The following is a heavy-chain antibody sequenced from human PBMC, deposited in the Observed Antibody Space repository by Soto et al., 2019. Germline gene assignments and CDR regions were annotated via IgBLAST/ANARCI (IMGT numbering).Heavy chain of an antibody. V-gene: IGHV3-23*01. CDR3: AKRSPSGTYYFDS. Sequence: PWWSLRLSCSASVFTCTSYAMTWFRQGPGKGLEWVSSIGTRTGDMLYADSVKGRFTISRDNPRNTVYLQMNSLRTEDTAIYYCAKRSPSGTYYFDSWGQGTLVTVSS. CDR1: VFTCTSYA. CDR2: IGTRTGDM. D-gene: IGHD1-26*01. J-gene: IGHJ4*02.